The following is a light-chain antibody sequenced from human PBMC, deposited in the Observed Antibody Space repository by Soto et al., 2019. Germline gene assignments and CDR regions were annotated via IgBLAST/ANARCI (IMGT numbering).Light chain of an antibody. V-gene: IGLV2-23*01. Sequence: QSVLTQPASVSGSPGQSITISCTGTSSDVGNYNLVSWYQQHPGKAPKLMIYEDIERPSGVSDRFSGSKSGNTASLTISGLQAEDEADYSCCSYARSNFVFGTGTKLTVL. CDR2: EDI. CDR3: CSYARSNFV. CDR1: SSDVGNYNL. J-gene: IGLJ1*01.